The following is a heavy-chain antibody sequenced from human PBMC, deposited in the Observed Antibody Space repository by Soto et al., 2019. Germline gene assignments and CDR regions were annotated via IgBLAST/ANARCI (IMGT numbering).Heavy chain of an antibody. CDR3: ASAAVTGTAGLDF. D-gene: IGHD6-19*01. CDR1: GYTFNGFY. Sequence: ASVNVSCKSSGYTFNGFYIHWGRQAPGQGLECMGWINPNSGGTKSAEKFQGRVTMTRDTSISTAYMELSRLTSDDTAVYYCASAAVTGTAGLDFWGQGTQVTVSS. J-gene: IGHJ4*02. CDR2: INPNSGGT. V-gene: IGHV1-2*02.